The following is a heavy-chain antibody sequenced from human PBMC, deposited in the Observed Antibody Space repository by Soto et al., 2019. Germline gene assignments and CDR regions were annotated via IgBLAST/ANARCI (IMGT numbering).Heavy chain of an antibody. CDR3: ASYSAAGTSYYGMDV. V-gene: IGHV3-74*01. Sequence: GGSLRLSCAASGFTFSSYWMHWVRQAPGKGLVWVSRINSDGSSTNYADSVKARFTISSDNAKNTLYLQMNSLRAEDTAMYYCASYSAAGTSYYGMDVWGQGTTVTISS. CDR1: GFTFSSYW. CDR2: INSDGSST. D-gene: IGHD6-13*01. J-gene: IGHJ6*02.